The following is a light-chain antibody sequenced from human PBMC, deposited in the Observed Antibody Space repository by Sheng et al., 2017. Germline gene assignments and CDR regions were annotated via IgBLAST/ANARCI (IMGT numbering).Light chain of an antibody. V-gene: IGKV3-15*01. J-gene: IGKJ1*01. CDR2: RAS. CDR3: QHYYSWPRT. CDR1: QTINSN. Sequence: EAVMTQSPATLSVSPGERATLSCRASQTINSNLAWYQQKPGQPPRLLISRASTRATGVPARFSGSGFGTEFTLTISSLQPEDFASYYCQHYYSWPRTFGQGTKVEIK.